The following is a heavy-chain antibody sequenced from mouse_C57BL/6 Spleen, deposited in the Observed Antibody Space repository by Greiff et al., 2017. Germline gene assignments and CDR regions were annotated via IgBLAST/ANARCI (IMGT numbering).Heavy chain of an antibody. CDR2: INPSSGYT. CDR1: GYTFTSYT. V-gene: IGHV1-4*01. Sequence: QVQLKQSGAELARPGASVKMSCKASGYTFTSYTMHWVKQRPGQGLEWIGYINPSSGYTKYNQKFRDKATLTADKSSSTAYMQLSSLTSEDSAVYYCAGPRDAMDYWGQGTSVTVSS. CDR3: AGPRDAMDY. J-gene: IGHJ4*01.